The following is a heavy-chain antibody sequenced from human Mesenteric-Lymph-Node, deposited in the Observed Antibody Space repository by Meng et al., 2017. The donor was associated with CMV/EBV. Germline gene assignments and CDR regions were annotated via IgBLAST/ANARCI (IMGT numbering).Heavy chain of an antibody. D-gene: IGHD2-2*01. CDR1: GFTFDDYG. J-gene: IGHJ5*01. V-gene: IGHV3-20*04. CDR2: IHWNGGST. Sequence: GGSLRLSCAASGFTFDDYGMSWVRQAPGKGLEWVSGIHWNGGSTGYADSVKGRFTISRDNAKNSLHLQMDSLRVEDTALYYCARDSRGYCSTASCYEADSWGQGTLVTVSS. CDR3: ARDSRGYCSTASCYEADS.